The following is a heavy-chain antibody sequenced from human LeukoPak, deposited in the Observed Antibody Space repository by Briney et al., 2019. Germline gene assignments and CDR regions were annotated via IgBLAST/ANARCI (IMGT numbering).Heavy chain of an antibody. CDR3: ARHVRGSYFFDY. CDR2: IYYSGST. J-gene: IGHJ4*02. CDR1: GGSISSSSYY. D-gene: IGHD1-26*01. V-gene: IGHV4-39*01. Sequence: SETLSLTCTVSGGSISSSSYYWGWIRQPPGKGLEWIGSIYYSGSTYYNPSLKSRVTISVDTSKNQFSLKLSSVTAADTAVYYCARHVRGSYFFDYWGQGTLVTVSS.